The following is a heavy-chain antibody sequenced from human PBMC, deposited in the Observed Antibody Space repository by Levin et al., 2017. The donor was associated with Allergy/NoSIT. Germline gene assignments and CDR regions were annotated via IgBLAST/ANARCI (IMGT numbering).Heavy chain of an antibody. CDR2: ISYDGSNK. J-gene: IGHJ6*02. CDR3: ARNRVPAATKGRENYYYYGMDV. V-gene: IGHV3-30*04. D-gene: IGHD2-2*01. Sequence: GESLKISCAASGFTFSSYAMHWVRQAPGKGLEWVAVISYDGSNKYYADSVKGRFTISRDNSKNTLYLQMNSLRAEDTAVYYCARNRVPAATKGRENYYYYGMDVWGQGTTVTVSS. CDR1: GFTFSSYA.